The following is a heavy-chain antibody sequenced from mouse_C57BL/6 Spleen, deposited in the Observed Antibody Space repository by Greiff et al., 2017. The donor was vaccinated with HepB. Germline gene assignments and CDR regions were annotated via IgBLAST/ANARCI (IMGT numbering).Heavy chain of an antibody. CDR1: GFTFSDYG. CDR3: ARRYYYGREGDYAMDY. J-gene: IGHJ4*01. D-gene: IGHD1-1*01. V-gene: IGHV5-17*01. Sequence: HLVESGGGLVKPGGSLKLSCAASGFTFSDYGIHWVRQAPEKGLEWVAYISSGSSTTYYADTVKGRFTISRDNAKNTLFLQMTSLRSEDTAVYYCARRYYYGREGDYAMDYWGQGTSVTVSS. CDR2: ISSGSSTT.